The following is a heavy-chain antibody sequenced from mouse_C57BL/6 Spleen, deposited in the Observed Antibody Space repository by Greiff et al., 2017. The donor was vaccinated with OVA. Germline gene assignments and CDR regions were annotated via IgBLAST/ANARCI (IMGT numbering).Heavy chain of an antibody. Sequence: QVQLQQPGAELVRPGSSVKLSCKASGYTFTSYWMHWVKQRPIQGLEWIGNIDPSDSETHYNQKFKDKATLTVDKSSSTAYMQLSSLTSEDSAVYYCARGNFPGYFDVWGTGTTVTVSS. J-gene: IGHJ1*03. CDR1: GYTFTSYW. CDR3: ARGNFPGYFDV. CDR2: IDPSDSET. V-gene: IGHV1-52*01.